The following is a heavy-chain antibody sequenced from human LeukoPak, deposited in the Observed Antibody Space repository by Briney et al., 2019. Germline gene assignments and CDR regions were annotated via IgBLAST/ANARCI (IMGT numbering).Heavy chain of an antibody. J-gene: IGHJ4*02. CDR2: IYTSGST. CDR3: ARRGDGGGYSYGYLFDY. D-gene: IGHD5-18*01. CDR1: GGSISSGSYY. V-gene: IGHV4-61*02. Sequence: SETLSLTCTISGGSISSGSYYWSWIRQPAGKGLEWIGRIYTSGSTNYNPSLKSRVTISVDTSKNQFSLKLSSVTAADTAVYYCARRGDGGGYSYGYLFDYWGQGTLVTVSS.